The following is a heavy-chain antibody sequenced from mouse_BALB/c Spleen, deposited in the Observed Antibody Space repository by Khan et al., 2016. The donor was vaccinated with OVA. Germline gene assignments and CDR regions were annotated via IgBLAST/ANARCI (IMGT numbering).Heavy chain of an antibody. J-gene: IGHJ3*01. CDR1: GYTFTSYT. CDR2: INPSNGYT. Sequence: VQLQESGAELARPGASVKMSCKASGYTFTSYTIHWIKQRPGQGLEWIGYINPSNGYTNYNQKFKDKATLTTDKSSTTAYLQLSSLTSDDSAVYNCVREGAYHRNDGWVAYWGQGTLVTVSA. CDR3: VREGAYHRNDGWVAY. V-gene: IGHV1-4*01. D-gene: IGHD2-14*01.